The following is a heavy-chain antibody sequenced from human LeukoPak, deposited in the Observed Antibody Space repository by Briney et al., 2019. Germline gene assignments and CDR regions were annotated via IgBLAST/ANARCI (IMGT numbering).Heavy chain of an antibody. V-gene: IGHV1-69*04. D-gene: IGHD5/OR15-5a*01. J-gene: IGHJ4*02. Sequence: ASVKVSCKASGGTFSSYAISWVRQAPGQGLEWMGRIIPILGIANYAQKFQGRVTITADKSTSTAYMELSSLRSDDTAVYYCARGSVAIEFDYWGQGTLVTVSS. CDR2: IIPILGIA. CDR3: ARGSVAIEFDY. CDR1: GGTFSSYA.